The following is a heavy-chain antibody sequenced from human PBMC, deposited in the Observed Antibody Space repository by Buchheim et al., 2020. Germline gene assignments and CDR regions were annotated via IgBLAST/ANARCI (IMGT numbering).Heavy chain of an antibody. J-gene: IGHJ4*02. CDR1: GFTVSSNY. Sequence: EVQLVESGGGLVQPGGSLRLSCAASGFTVSSNYMSWVRQAPGKGLEWVSVIYSGGSTYYADSVKGSFTISRDNSQNTLYLQMNSLRAEDTAVYYCARDHGSSWFYFDYWGQGTL. CDR3: ARDHGSSWFYFDY. V-gene: IGHV3-66*01. CDR2: IYSGGST. D-gene: IGHD6-13*01.